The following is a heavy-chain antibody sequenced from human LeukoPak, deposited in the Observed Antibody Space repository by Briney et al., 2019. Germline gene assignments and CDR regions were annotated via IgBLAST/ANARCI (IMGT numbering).Heavy chain of an antibody. Sequence: SETLSLTCTVSSGSISSHYWSWIRQPPGKGLEWIGYIYYSGSTDYNPSLKSRVTISVDTSKNQFSLKLSSVTAADTAVYYCARDRVTMVRGDSGWFDPWGQGTLVTVSS. CDR3: ARDRVTMVRGDSGWFDP. CDR2: IYYSGST. J-gene: IGHJ5*02. CDR1: SGSISSHY. V-gene: IGHV4-59*11. D-gene: IGHD3-10*01.